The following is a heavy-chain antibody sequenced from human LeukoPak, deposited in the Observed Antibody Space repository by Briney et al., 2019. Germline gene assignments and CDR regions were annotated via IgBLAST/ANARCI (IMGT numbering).Heavy chain of an antibody. CDR1: GSTFSSYA. Sequence: ASVKVSCKASGSTFSSYAISWVRQAPGQGLKWMGGIIPIFGTASYAQKFQGRVTITTDESTSTAYMELSSLRSEDTAVYYCARIHGYPYYFDYWGQGTLVTVSS. CDR3: ARIHGYPYYFDY. V-gene: IGHV1-69*05. D-gene: IGHD6-13*01. CDR2: IIPIFGTA. J-gene: IGHJ4*02.